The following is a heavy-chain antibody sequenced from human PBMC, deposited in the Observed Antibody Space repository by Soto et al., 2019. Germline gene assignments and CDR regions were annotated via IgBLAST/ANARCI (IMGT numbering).Heavy chain of an antibody. D-gene: IGHD6-13*01. CDR1: GGSFSGYY. V-gene: IGHV4-34*01. CDR3: ARGGGVSFIAAAGPEDY. CDR2: INHSGST. Sequence: SETLSLTCAVYGGSFSGYYWSWIRQPPGKGLEWIGEINHSGSTNYNPSLKSRVTISVDTSKNQFSLKLSSVTAADTAVYYCARGGGVSFIAAAGPEDYWGQGTLVTVSS. J-gene: IGHJ4*02.